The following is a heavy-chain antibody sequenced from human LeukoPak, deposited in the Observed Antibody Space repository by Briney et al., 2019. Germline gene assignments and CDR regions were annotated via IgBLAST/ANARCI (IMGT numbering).Heavy chain of an antibody. CDR2: IYPGDSDT. Sequence: PGESLKISCKGSGYSFTSYWIGWVRQMPGKGLEWMGIIYPGDSDTRYSPSFQGQVTISADKSISTAYLQWSSLKASDTAMYYCARLSPQFMSIVVVPAAYYYMDVWGKGTTVTVSS. J-gene: IGHJ6*03. V-gene: IGHV5-51*01. CDR3: ARLSPQFMSIVVVPAAYYYMDV. CDR1: GYSFTSYW. D-gene: IGHD2-2*01.